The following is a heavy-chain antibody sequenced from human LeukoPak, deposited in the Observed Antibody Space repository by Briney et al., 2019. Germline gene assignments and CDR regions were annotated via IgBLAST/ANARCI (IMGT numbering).Heavy chain of an antibody. J-gene: IGHJ5*02. CDR3: AKDWGYASGTYYTS. V-gene: IGHV3-23*01. CDR1: GFTFSSYA. Sequence: GGSLRLSCAASGFTFSSYAMSWVRQLPGKGLEWVSTVTGTGGGTYYADSVKGRFTTSRDNSKNTLSLQMNSLRAEDTALYYCAKDWGYASGTYYTSWGQGTLVTVSS. CDR2: VTGTGGGT. D-gene: IGHD3-10*01.